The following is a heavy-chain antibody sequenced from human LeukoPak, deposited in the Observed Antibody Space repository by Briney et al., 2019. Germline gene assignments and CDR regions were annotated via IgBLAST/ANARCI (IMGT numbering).Heavy chain of an antibody. CDR2: ISSSSSYI. CDR3: ARVRGLATFDY. CDR1: GFTFSSYS. D-gene: IGHD1-1*01. V-gene: IGHV3-21*04. J-gene: IGHJ4*02. Sequence: GGSLSLSCAASGFTFSSYSMNWVRQAPGKGLEWVSSISSSSSYIYYADSVKGRFTISRDNSKNTLYLQMNSLRAEDTAVYYCARVRGLATFDYWGQGTLVTVSS.